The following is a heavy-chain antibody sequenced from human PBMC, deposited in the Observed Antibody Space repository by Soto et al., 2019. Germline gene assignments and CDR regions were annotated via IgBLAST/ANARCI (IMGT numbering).Heavy chain of an antibody. CDR3: AREREYIAAAGTGVLDY. CDR2: ISSSSSYI. D-gene: IGHD6-13*01. V-gene: IGHV3-21*01. J-gene: IGHJ4*02. Sequence: GGSLRLSCAASGVTFSSYSMNWVRQAPGKGLEWVSSISSSSSYIYYADSVKGRFTISRDNAKNSLYLQMNSLRAEDTAVYYCAREREYIAAAGTGVLDYWGQGTLVTVSS. CDR1: GVTFSSYS.